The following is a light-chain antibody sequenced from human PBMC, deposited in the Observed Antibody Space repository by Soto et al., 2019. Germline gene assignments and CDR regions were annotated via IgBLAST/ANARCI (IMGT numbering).Light chain of an antibody. V-gene: IGLV7-43*01. J-gene: IGLJ3*02. CDR3: LLYYGGAQIWV. CDR1: AGAVTSRFY. Sequence: QAVVTQEPSLTVSLGGTVTLTCASSAGAVTSRFYPNWFQQKPGQAPTTLIYSTSNKHSWTPARFSGSLLGGNAALTLSGVQPEDESDYYCLLYYGGAQIWVFGGGAKVTVL. CDR2: STS.